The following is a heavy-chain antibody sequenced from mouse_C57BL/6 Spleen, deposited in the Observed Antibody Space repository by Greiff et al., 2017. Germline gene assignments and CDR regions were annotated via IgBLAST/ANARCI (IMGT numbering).Heavy chain of an antibody. J-gene: IGHJ2*01. Sequence: EVQLQESGPGLVQPSQSLSLTCSVTGYSITSGYYWYWIRQFPGNKLEWMGYISYDGSNNSNPAHENRISLTRYQAKNQFFLKLNSVTTEDKATYYCARTGTYFDYWGQGTPRTVSS. CDR3: ARTGTYFDY. V-gene: IGHV3-6*01. CDR1: GYSITSGYY. CDR2: ISYDGSN.